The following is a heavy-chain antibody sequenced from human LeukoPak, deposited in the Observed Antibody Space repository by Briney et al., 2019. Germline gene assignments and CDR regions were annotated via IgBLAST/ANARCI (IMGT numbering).Heavy chain of an antibody. V-gene: IGHV4-59*01. CDR1: GGSISSYY. CDR2: IYYSGST. CDR3: ARDHLGSPTPRMDV. D-gene: IGHD1-26*01. Sequence: PSETLSLTCTVSGGSISSYYWSWIRQPTGKGLEWIGYIYYSGSTNYNPSLKSRVTISVDTSKNQFSLKLSSVTAADTAVYYCARDHLGSPTPRMDVWGQGTTVTVSS. J-gene: IGHJ6*02.